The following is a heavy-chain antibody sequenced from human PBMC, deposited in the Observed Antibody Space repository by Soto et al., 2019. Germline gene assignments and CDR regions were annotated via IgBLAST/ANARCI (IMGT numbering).Heavy chain of an antibody. V-gene: IGHV3-74*02. Sequence: EVQLVESGGGSVQPGGSLRLSCAVSGFSLSSYWMHWVRQAPGKGLVWVSRIQSDGSSSNYADSVKGRFTISRDNAKNPLYLQMVRLRVEVTAVYYRARKKAVVGTTFDYWGQGALVTVSS. CDR3: ARKKAVVGTTFDY. CDR1: GFSLSSYW. D-gene: IGHD5-18*01. J-gene: IGHJ4*02. CDR2: IQSDGSSS.